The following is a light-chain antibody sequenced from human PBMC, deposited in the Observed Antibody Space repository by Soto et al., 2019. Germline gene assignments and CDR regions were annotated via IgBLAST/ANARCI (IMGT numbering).Light chain of an antibody. CDR2: STS. Sequence: QAVVIQEPSLTVSPGETVTLTCASSTGAVTSASYQNWLQQKPGQAPRALVHSTSNKHSWTPARFSGSLLGGKAALTLSGVQPEDEADYYCLLYYGNIQVFGRGTKLTVL. J-gene: IGLJ3*02. CDR1: TGAVTSASY. CDR3: LLYYGNIQV. V-gene: IGLV7-43*01.